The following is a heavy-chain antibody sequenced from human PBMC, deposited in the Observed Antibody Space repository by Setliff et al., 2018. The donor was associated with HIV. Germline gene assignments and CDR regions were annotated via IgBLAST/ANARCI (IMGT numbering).Heavy chain of an antibody. Sequence: GASLHISCQASGYIFTNFWIGWVRQMPGKGLEWMGTVYPGDFDSIYNESFQGHVTMSVDKATRTAYLEWSSLKASDTAIYYCARRKSEDSGYGPRYYDFWGQGTLVTVSS. J-gene: IGHJ4*02. CDR2: VYPGDFDS. CDR1: GYIFTNFW. D-gene: IGHD3-22*01. CDR3: ARRKSEDSGYGPRYYDF. V-gene: IGHV5-51*01.